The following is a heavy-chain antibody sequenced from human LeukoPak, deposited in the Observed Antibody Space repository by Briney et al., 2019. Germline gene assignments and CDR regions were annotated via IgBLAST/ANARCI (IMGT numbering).Heavy chain of an antibody. J-gene: IGHJ4*02. CDR1: GLRFSSYS. CDR2: ISGSGGTI. Sequence: GGSLRLSCAVSGLRFSSYSMSWVRQAPGKGLEWVSSISGSGGTIDYADSVKGRFTISRDNSKNTLYLQMNSLRAEDSAAYYCAVSMIAFDFWGQGTLVTVSS. D-gene: IGHD3-22*01. CDR3: AVSMIAFDF. V-gene: IGHV3-23*01.